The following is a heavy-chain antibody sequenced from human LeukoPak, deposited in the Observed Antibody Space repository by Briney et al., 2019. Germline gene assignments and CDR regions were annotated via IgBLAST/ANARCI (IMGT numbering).Heavy chain of an antibody. D-gene: IGHD1-14*01. J-gene: IGHJ4*02. V-gene: IGHV3-21*06. CDR3: ATETNGRHYDY. CDR1: GLTFSTAG. CDR2: MGPTGSDR. Sequence: PGGTLRLSCTPSGLTFSTAGFNCGAEAPGKGVEGGASMGPTGSDRYHADSIKGRFTISRDNANNFLYLQMNSLRAEDTAVYYCATETNGRHYDYWGQGTLLTVSS.